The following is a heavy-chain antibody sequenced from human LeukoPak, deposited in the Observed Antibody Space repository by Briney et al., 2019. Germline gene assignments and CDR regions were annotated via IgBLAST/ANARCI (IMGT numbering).Heavy chain of an antibody. CDR2: ISYDGSNK. Sequence: GGSLRLSCAASGFTFSNYGMHWVRQAPGKGLEWVAVISYDGSNKYYADSVKGRFTISRDNSKNTLYLQMNSLRTEDTAVYYCARAQVAYYYDSSGYYYGYWGQGTLVTVSS. CDR1: GFTFSNYG. J-gene: IGHJ4*02. D-gene: IGHD3-22*01. V-gene: IGHV3-30*03. CDR3: ARAQVAYYYDSSGYYYGY.